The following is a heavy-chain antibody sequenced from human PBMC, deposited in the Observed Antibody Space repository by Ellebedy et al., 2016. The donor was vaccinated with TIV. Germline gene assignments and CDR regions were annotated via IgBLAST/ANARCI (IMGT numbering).Heavy chain of an antibody. D-gene: IGHD3-22*01. CDR3: ARDFYDSTVYTCFDY. CDR2: NYHNGST. Sequence: SETLSLXCTVSGYSIRSGYYWGWIRQPPGKGLEWIGSNYHNGSTYYNPSLKGRLTMSLDTSKNQFSLNLRSVTAADTAVYYCARDFYDSTVYTCFDYWGQGTLVTVSS. CDR1: GYSIRSGYY. V-gene: IGHV4-38-2*02. J-gene: IGHJ4*02.